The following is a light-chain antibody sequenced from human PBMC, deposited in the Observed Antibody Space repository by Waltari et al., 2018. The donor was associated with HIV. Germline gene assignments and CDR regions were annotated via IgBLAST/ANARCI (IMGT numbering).Light chain of an antibody. Sequence: EIVFTQSPATLSLSPGERATLSCRASQSVSGYLAWYQQKPGQAPRLLIYDASSRATGIPARFSGSESGTDFTLTISSLEPEDFAVYYCHQRSNWPQTFGQGTKVEIK. V-gene: IGKV3-11*01. CDR3: HQRSNWPQT. CDR2: DAS. CDR1: QSVSGY. J-gene: IGKJ1*01.